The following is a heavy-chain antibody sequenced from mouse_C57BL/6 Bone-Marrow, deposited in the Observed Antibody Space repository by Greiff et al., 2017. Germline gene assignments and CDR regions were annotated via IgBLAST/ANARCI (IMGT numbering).Heavy chain of an antibody. CDR3: ARQTWFAY. Sequence: EVQLVESGGGLVQPGGSLKLSCAASGFTFSDYYMYWVRQTPEKRLEWVAYISNGGGSTDYPDTVQGRFTISRDNAKNTLYLQMSRLKSEDTAMYYCARQTWFAYWGQGTLVTVSA. CDR1: GFTFSDYY. V-gene: IGHV5-12*01. CDR2: ISNGGGST. J-gene: IGHJ3*01.